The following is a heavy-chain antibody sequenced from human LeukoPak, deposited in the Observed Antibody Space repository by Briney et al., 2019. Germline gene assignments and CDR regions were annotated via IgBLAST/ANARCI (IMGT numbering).Heavy chain of an antibody. CDR1: GYSISSGYY. J-gene: IGHJ4*02. V-gene: IGHV4-38-2*01. CDR2: IYHSGST. Sequence: SETLSLTCAVSGYSISSGYYWGWIRQPPGKGLEWIGSIYHSGSTYYNPSLKSRVTISVDTSKNQFSLKLSSVTAADTAVYYCARPDSVAGAFDYWGQGTLVTVS. D-gene: IGHD6-19*01. CDR3: ARPDSVAGAFDY.